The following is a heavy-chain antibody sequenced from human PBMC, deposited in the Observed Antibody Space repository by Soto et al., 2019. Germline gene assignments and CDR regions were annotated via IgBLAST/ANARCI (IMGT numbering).Heavy chain of an antibody. J-gene: IGHJ6*03. D-gene: IGHD5-12*01. CDR3: ARGLAVATSNSFYYYMDV. CDR2: MSPNSGNT. V-gene: IGHV1-8*01. Sequence: QVQLEQSGAEVKQPGASVKVSCKASGYTFTSYDINWVRQAPGQGLEWMGWMSPNSGNTNYAQKFQGRVTMTTSTSISTAFMELSSLRPADTAVYYCARGLAVATSNSFYYYMDVWGEGTTVIVSS. CDR1: GYTFTSYD.